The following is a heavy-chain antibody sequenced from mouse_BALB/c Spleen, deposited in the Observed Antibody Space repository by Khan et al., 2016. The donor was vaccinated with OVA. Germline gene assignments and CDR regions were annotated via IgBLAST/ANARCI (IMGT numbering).Heavy chain of an antibody. CDR1: GYSITSGYG. D-gene: IGHD1-2*01. CDR3: ARTARIKY. V-gene: IGHV3-2*02. CDR2: ISYSGST. Sequence: EVQLQESGPGLVKPSQSLSLTCTVTGYSITSGYGWNWIRQFPGNKLEWMGYISYSGSTNYNPSLKSRISITRDTSKNQLFLQLNSVTTENTATYYCARTARIKYWGQGTTLAVSS. J-gene: IGHJ2*01.